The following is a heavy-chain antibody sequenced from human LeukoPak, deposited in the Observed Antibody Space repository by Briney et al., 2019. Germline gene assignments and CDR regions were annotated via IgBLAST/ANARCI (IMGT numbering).Heavy chain of an antibody. V-gene: IGHV3-30*01. D-gene: IGHD3-22*01. CDR2: ISYDGSNK. CDR1: GFTFSNYA. J-gene: IGHJ5*02. Sequence: PGGSLRLSCAASGFTFSNYAMHWVRQAPGKGLEWVAVISYDGSNKYYADSVKGRFTISRDNSKNTLYLQMNSLRAEDTAVYYCAREYGDYYDSSGYSPWGQGTLVTVSS. CDR3: AREYGDYYDSSGYSP.